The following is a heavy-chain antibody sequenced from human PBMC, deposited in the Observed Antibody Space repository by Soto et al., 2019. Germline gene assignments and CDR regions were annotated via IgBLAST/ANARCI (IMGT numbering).Heavy chain of an antibody. CDR1: GYSFTSQW. V-gene: IGHV5-51*01. J-gene: IGHJ4*02. CDR3: ARLADGYPGY. CDR2: IFPGDSDT. Sequence: GESLKISCKASGYSFTSQWIGWVRQMPGKGLEWMGIIFPGDSDTRYRPSFQGQVTISADKSISTAYVQWTSLKASDTAMYYCARLADGYPGYWGQGTVVTVSS. D-gene: IGHD5-12*01.